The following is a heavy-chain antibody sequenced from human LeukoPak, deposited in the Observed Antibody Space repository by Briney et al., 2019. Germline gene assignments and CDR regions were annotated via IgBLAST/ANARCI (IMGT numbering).Heavy chain of an antibody. V-gene: IGHV4-34*01. D-gene: IGHD2-21*01. J-gene: IGHJ4*02. CDR3: ATYGGDWKFDS. CDR1: GGSFSGYY. Sequence: PSETLSLTCAVYGGSFSGYYWSWIRQPPGKGLEWIGEINHSGSTNYNPSLKSRVTISVDTSKNQLSLKLSSVTAADTAVYYCATYGGDWKFDSWGQGTLVTVSS. CDR2: INHSGST.